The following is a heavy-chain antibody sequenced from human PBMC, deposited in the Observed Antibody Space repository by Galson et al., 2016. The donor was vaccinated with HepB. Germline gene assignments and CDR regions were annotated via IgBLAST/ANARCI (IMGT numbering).Heavy chain of an antibody. D-gene: IGHD3-10*01. CDR2: FDPEEGET. Sequence: SVKVSCKVSGYTVTELSMHWVRQAPGRGLEWMGGFDPEEGETIYAQKFQGRVKVTEDTSTNTAYMELSSLRSEDTALYYCATIYGSGINNYWYFDLWGRGTLVTVSS. V-gene: IGHV1-24*01. CDR1: GYTVTELS. CDR3: ATIYGSGINNYWYFDL. J-gene: IGHJ2*01.